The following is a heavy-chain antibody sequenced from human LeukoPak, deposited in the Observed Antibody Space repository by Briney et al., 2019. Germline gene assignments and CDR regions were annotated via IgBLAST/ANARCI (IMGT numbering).Heavy chain of an antibody. J-gene: IGHJ4*02. CDR3: ARDRRGYSYGSYYFDY. CDR1: GFTFSDYY. CDR2: ISSSGSTI. Sequence: GGSLRLSCAASGFTFSDYYVSWIRQAPGKGLEWVSYISSSGSTIYYADSVKGRFTISRDNAKNSLYLQMNSLRAEDTAVYYCARDRRGYSYGSYYFDYWGQGTLVTVSS. D-gene: IGHD5-18*01. V-gene: IGHV3-11*01.